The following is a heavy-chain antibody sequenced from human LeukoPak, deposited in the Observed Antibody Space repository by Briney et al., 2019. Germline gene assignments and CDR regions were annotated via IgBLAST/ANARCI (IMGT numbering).Heavy chain of an antibody. D-gene: IGHD2-8*02. CDR2: IYYSGST. Sequence: SETLSLTCTVSGGSISSGDYYWSWIRQPPGKGLEWIGYIYYSGSTYYNPSLKSRVTISVDTSKNQFSLKLSSVTAADTAVYYCAREGHGGTVGYYFDYWGQGTLVTVSS. CDR1: GGSISSGDYY. J-gene: IGHJ4*02. CDR3: AREGHGGTVGYYFDY. V-gene: IGHV4-30-4*01.